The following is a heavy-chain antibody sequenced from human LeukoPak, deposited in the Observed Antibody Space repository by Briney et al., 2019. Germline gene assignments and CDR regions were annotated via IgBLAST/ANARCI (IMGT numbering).Heavy chain of an antibody. V-gene: IGHV4-59*08. Sequence: SETLSLTCTVSGGSISSYYWSWIRQPPGKGLEWIGYIYYSGGTNYNPSLKSRVTISVDTSKNQFSLKLSSVTAADTAVYYCARHEGYSSRQPFGYWGQGTLVTVSS. CDR1: GGSISSYY. D-gene: IGHD6-13*01. CDR2: IYYSGGT. J-gene: IGHJ4*02. CDR3: ARHEGYSSRQPFGY.